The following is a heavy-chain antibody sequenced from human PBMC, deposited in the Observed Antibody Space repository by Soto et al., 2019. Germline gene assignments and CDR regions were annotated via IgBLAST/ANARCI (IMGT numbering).Heavy chain of an antibody. D-gene: IGHD3-3*01. V-gene: IGHV1-69*01. Sequence: GLEWMGGIIPIFCTANYAQKFQVRVTITADESTGTAYMQLSSLRSEDTAVYFCERAEVKEYTDSGMDVWGKGTTVPVSS. CDR2: IIPIFCTA. J-gene: IGHJ6*04. CDR3: ERAEVKEYTDSGMDV.